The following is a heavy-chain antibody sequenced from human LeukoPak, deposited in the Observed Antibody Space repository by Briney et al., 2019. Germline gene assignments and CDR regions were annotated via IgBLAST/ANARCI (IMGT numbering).Heavy chain of an antibody. D-gene: IGHD4-17*01. V-gene: IGHV1-46*01. CDR3: ARGGFLQPTTMTTEPPFQY. CDR2: INPSGGST. J-gene: IGHJ4*02. Sequence: WASVKVSCKASGYTFTSYYMHWVRQAPGQGLEWMGIINPSGGSTSYAQKFQGRVTMTRDTSISTAYMEVTSDVTAVYYCARGGFLQPTTMTTEPPFQYWGQGTLVTVSS. CDR1: GYTFTSYY.